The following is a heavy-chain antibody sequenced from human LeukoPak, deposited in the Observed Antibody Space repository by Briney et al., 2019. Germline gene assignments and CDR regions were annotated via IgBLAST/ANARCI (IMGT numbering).Heavy chain of an antibody. V-gene: IGHV3-7*05. D-gene: IGHD5-24*01. CDR3: GKRMDV. J-gene: IGHJ6*02. CDR2: INQDGTKS. CDR1: GFSFSSFW. Sequence: GGSLRLSCTGSGFSFSSFWMHWVRQAPGKGLEWVANINQDGTKSYYADSVKGRFTISRDNAKNSLYLQMTSLRAEDTAVYHCGKRMDVWGQGTTVIVSS.